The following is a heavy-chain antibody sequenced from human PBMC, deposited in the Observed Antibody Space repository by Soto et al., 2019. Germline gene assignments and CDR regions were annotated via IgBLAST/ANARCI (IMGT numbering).Heavy chain of an antibody. Sequence: ASVKVSCKASGYTFTSYYMHWVRQAPGQGLEWMGIINPSGGSTSYAQKFQGRVTMTRDTSASTAYMELSSLRSEDTAVYYCARRDDFYDSGGSYGWFDPWGQGTLVTVS. J-gene: IGHJ5*02. CDR3: ARRDDFYDSGGSYGWFDP. V-gene: IGHV1-46*01. D-gene: IGHD3-22*01. CDR1: GYTFTSYY. CDR2: INPSGGST.